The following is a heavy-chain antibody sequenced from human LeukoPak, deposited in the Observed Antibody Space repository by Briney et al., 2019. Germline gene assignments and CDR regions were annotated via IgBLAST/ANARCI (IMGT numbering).Heavy chain of an antibody. CDR2: INPNSGGT. CDR1: GYTFTGYY. CDR3: ARGTGEGYSYGRYYFDY. Sequence: ASVKVSCKASGYTFTGYYMHWVRQAPGQGLEWMGWINPNSGGTNYAQKFQGRVTMTRDTSISTAYMELSRLRSDDTAVYFCARGTGEGYSYGRYYFDYWGQGTLVTVSS. J-gene: IGHJ4*02. D-gene: IGHD5-18*01. V-gene: IGHV1-2*02.